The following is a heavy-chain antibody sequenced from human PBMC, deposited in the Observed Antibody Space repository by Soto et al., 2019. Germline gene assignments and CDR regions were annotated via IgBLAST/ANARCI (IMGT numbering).Heavy chain of an antibody. CDR2: IRSKAYGGTT. CDR3: TRDSSSTSWLYYYYYYGMAV. D-gene: IGHD2-2*01. J-gene: IGHJ6*02. Sequence: ISGAAAGVTCGDWAMIWVGQAPGKGLEWVVFIRSKAYGGTTEYAASVKGRFTISRDDSKSIAYLQMNSLKTEDTAVYYCTRDSSSTSWLYYYYYYGMAVWGQGTTVPVSS. CDR1: GVTCGDWA. V-gene: IGHV3-49*04.